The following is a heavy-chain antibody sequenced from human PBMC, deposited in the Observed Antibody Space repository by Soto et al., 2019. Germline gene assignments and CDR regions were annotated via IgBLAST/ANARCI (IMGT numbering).Heavy chain of an antibody. CDR1: GYTFTSYG. V-gene: IGHV1-18*01. J-gene: IGHJ4*02. CDR3: ARDTLGYYYDSSGYYEGVPFDY. D-gene: IGHD3-22*01. Sequence: QVQLVQSGAEVKKPGASVKVSCKASGYTFTSYGISWVRQAPGQGLEWMGWISAYNGNTNYAQKLQGRVTMTTDTSTSTAYMELRSLRSDDTAVYYCARDTLGYYYDSSGYYEGVPFDYWGQGTLVTVSS. CDR2: ISAYNGNT.